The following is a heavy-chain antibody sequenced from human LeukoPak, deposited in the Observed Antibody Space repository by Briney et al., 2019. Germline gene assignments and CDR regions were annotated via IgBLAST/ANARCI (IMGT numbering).Heavy chain of an antibody. Sequence: ASVKVSCKASGYTFTGYYMHWVRQAPGQGLEWMGWINPNSGGTNYAQKFQGRVTMTRDTSISTAYMELSRLRSDDTAVYYCARDRRVRGGNWSDPWGQGTLVTVSS. CDR3: ARDRRVRGGNWSDP. CDR1: GYTFTGYY. CDR2: INPNSGGT. D-gene: IGHD3-10*01. J-gene: IGHJ5*02. V-gene: IGHV1-2*02.